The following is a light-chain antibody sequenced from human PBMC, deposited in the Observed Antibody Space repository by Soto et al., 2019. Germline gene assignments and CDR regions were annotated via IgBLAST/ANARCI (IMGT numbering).Light chain of an antibody. Sequence: QSVLTQPRSVSGSPGQSVTISCTGTSSDVGVSWYQQHPGKAPKLMIYDVSKRPSGVPDRFSGSKSGNTASLTISGLQADDEADYYCCSYAGSYTFVYVFGTGTKLTVL. J-gene: IGLJ1*01. CDR1: SSDVG. V-gene: IGLV2-11*01. CDR3: CSYAGSYTFVYV. CDR2: DVS.